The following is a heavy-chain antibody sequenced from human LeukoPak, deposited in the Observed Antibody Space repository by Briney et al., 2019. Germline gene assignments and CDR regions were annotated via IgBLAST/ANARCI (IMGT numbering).Heavy chain of an antibody. Sequence: GGSLRLSCITSGFNFRGYNMAWVRQAPGKGLEWLATTTRDGSGKEYVDSVRGRFTISRDNAKNSIYLQMNSLRAEDMALYYCAKQTNSGSFDYWGQGTLVTVSS. CDR1: GFNFRGYN. J-gene: IGHJ4*02. CDR2: TTRDGSGK. V-gene: IGHV3-7*03. D-gene: IGHD1-26*01. CDR3: AKQTNSGSFDY.